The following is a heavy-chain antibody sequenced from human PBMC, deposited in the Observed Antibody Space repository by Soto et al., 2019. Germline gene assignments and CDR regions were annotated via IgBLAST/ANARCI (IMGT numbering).Heavy chain of an antibody. CDR2: INHSGST. CDR1: GGSFSGYY. CDR3: ARAMVVVRDFDY. Sequence: QVQLQQWGAGLLKPSETLSLTCAVYGGSFSGYYWSWIRQPPGKGLEWIGEINHSGSTNYNPSLKGRVTISVDTSKSQCSLKLSSVTAADTAVYYCARAMVVVRDFDYWGQGTLVTVSS. D-gene: IGHD2-21*01. V-gene: IGHV4-34*01. J-gene: IGHJ4*02.